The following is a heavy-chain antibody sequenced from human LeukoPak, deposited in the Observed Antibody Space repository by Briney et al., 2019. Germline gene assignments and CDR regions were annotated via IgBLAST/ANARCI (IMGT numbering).Heavy chain of an antibody. J-gene: IGHJ4*02. CDR3: ARIKGSYRHFDY. D-gene: IGHD3-16*02. CDR1: GYTFTGYY. CDR2: INPNSGGT. V-gene: IGHV1-2*02. Sequence: ASVKVSCKASGYTFTGYYMHWVRQAPGQGLEWMEWINPNSGGTNYAQKFQGRVTMTRDTSISTAYMELSRLRSDDTAVYYCARIKGSYRHFDYWGQGTLVTVSS.